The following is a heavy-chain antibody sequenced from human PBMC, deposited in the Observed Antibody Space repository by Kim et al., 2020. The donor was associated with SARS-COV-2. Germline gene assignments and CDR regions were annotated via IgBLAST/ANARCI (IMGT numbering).Heavy chain of an antibody. CDR3: ARTSRDVDTAMVADDY. D-gene: IGHD5-18*01. Sequence: GESLKISCKGSGYSFTSYWIGWVRQMPGKGLEWMGIIYPGDSDTRYSPSFQGQVTISADKSISTAYLQWSSLKASDTAMYYCARTSRDVDTAMVADDYWGQGTLVTVSS. CDR1: GYSFTSYW. J-gene: IGHJ4*02. CDR2: IYPGDSDT. V-gene: IGHV5-51*01.